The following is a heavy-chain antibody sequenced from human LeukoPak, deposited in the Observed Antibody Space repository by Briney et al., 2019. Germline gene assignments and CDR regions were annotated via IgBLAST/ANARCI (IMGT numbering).Heavy chain of an antibody. CDR1: GXTFSGHA. CDR3: AKVLSGSQDY. Sequence: GGSLRLSCAASGXTFSGHAMSWVRQAPGKGLNWLSTITGGAESTYYADSVKGRFTISRDNSKNTVYLQMDSLRVEDTAVYYCAKVLSGSQDYWGQGTLVTVFS. V-gene: IGHV3-23*01. J-gene: IGHJ4*02. D-gene: IGHD1-26*01. CDR2: ITGGAEST.